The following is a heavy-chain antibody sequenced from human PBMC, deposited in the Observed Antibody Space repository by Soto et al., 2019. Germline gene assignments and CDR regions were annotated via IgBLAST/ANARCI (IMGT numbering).Heavy chain of an antibody. CDR2: IYYSGST. V-gene: IGHV4-31*03. J-gene: IGHJ5*02. CDR3: ARSVFP. CDR1: GGSISSGGYY. Sequence: QVQLQESGPGLVKPSQTLSLTCTVSGGSISSGGYYWNWIRQHPGKGMEWIGYIYYSGSTYYNPPIRSRVNISVDTSKNQFSLQLSSVTAADTAVYYCARSVFPWGQGTLVNVSS.